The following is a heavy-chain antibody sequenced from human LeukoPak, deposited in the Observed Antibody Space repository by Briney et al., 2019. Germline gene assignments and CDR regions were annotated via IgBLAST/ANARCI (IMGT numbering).Heavy chain of an antibody. Sequence: GGSLRLSCAASGFAFSNERMHWVRQAPGMGLFWVSYIDNDGTNPTYVDSVKGRFTIFRDNAKSTLYLHMNSLRPEDTGVYFCAKSDPPLPYWGQGTQVTVSS. CDR2: IDNDGTNP. CDR3: AKSDPPLPY. J-gene: IGHJ4*02. CDR1: GFAFSNER. V-gene: IGHV3-74*01.